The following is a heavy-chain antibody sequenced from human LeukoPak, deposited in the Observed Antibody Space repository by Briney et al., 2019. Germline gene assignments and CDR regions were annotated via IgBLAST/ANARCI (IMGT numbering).Heavy chain of an antibody. CDR1: GYTFTGYY. CDR3: ARGSIVGATGDY. CDR2: VNPNSGGT. J-gene: IGHJ4*02. V-gene: IGHV1-2*02. Sequence: ASVKVSCKASGYTFTGYYMHWVRQAPGQGLEWMGWVNPNSGGTNYARKFQGRVTMTRDTSISTAYMELSRLRSDDTAVYYCARGSIVGATGDYWGQGTLVTVSS. D-gene: IGHD1-26*01.